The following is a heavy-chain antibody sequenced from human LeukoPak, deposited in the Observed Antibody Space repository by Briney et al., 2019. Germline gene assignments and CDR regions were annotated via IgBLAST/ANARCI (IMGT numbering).Heavy chain of an antibody. CDR2: INPNSGGT. CDR3: AREPHSGSYHGGAFDI. D-gene: IGHD1-26*01. V-gene: IGHV1-2*02. CDR1: GYTFTGYY. Sequence: GASVKVSCKASGYTFTGYYMHWVRQAPGQGLEWMGWINPNSGGTNYAQKFQGRVTMTRDTSISTAYMELSRLRSDDTAVYYCAREPHSGSYHGGAFDIWGQGTMVTVSS. J-gene: IGHJ3*02.